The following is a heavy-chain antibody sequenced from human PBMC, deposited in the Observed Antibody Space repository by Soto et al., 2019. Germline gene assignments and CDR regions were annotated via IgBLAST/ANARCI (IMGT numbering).Heavy chain of an antibody. CDR3: ARCHCTNGVCYDHYGIDV. CDR1: GYTFTGYY. J-gene: IGHJ6*02. Sequence: ASVKVSCKASGYTFTGYYMHWVRQAPGQGLEWMGWINPNSGGTNYAQKFQGWVTMTRDTSISTAYMELSRLRSDDTAVYYCARCHCTNGVCYDHYGIDVWGQGTTVTVYS. D-gene: IGHD2-8*01. V-gene: IGHV1-2*04. CDR2: INPNSGGT.